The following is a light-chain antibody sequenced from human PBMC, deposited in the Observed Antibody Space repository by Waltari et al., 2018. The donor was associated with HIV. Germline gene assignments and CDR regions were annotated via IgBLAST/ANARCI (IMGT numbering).Light chain of an antibody. Sequence: DIQMTQSPSTLSASVGDRVTITCRASQSISSWLDWYQQKPGKAPKILIYKASSLETGVPSRFSGSGSGTEFTLTISSLQPDDCATYYCQHYNTYPWTFGQGTKVEIK. CDR3: QHYNTYPWT. CDR2: KAS. J-gene: IGKJ1*01. V-gene: IGKV1-5*03. CDR1: QSISSW.